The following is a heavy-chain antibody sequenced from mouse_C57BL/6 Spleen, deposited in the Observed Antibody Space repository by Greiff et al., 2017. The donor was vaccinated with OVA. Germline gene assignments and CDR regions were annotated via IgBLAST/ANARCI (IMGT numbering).Heavy chain of an antibody. V-gene: IGHV1-72*01. CDR1: GYTFTSYW. D-gene: IGHD1-1*01. J-gene: IGHJ4*01. Sequence: QQSCKASGYTFTSYWMHWVKQRPGRGLEWIGRIDPNSGGTKYNEKFKSKATLTVDKPSSTAYMQLSSLTSEDSAVYYCARPYYYGSSVLGYAMDYWGQGTSVTVSS. CDR2: IDPNSGGT. CDR3: ARPYYYGSSVLGYAMDY.